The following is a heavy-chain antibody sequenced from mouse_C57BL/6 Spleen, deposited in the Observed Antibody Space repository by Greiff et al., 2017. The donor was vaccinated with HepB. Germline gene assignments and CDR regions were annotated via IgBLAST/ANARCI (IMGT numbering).Heavy chain of an antibody. J-gene: IGHJ4*01. CDR2: IDPSDSYT. CDR1: GYSFTSYW. V-gene: IGHV1-69*01. Sequence: QVQLQQPGAELVMPGASVKLSCKASGYSFTSYWMHWVKQRPGQGLEWIGEIDPSDSYTNYNQKFKGKSTLTVDKSSSTAYMQLSSLTSEDSAVYYCARGHYSNPMDYWGQGTSVTVSS. D-gene: IGHD2-5*01. CDR3: ARGHYSNPMDY.